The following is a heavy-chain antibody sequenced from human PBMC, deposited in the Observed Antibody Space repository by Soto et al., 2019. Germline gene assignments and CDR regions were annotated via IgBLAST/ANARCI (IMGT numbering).Heavy chain of an antibody. CDR3: ARGRIVLMVYAILNWFDP. D-gene: IGHD2-8*01. J-gene: IGHJ5*02. CDR2: INHSGST. CDR1: GGSFSGYY. V-gene: IGHV4-34*01. Sequence: PSETLSLTCAVYGGSFSGYYWSWIRQPPGKGLEWIGEINHSGSTNYNPSLKSRVTISVDTSKNQFSLKLSSVTAADTAVYYCARGRIVLMVYAILNWFDPWGQGTLVTVS.